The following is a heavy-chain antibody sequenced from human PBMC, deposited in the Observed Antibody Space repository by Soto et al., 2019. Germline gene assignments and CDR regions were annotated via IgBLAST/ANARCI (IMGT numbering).Heavy chain of an antibody. D-gene: IGHD3-10*01. CDR3: ARGVGSGSYYNQYSWFDT. CDR1: GYTFTNYG. J-gene: IGHJ5*02. V-gene: IGHV1-18*01. CDR2: INVYNGNT. Sequence: ASVKVSCKASGYTFTNYGISWVRQAHGQGLEWMGWINVYNGNTKYAQKVQGRVTMTTDTSTSTAYMELRSLRSDDTAVYYCARGVGSGSYYNQYSWFDTWGQGTLVTVSS.